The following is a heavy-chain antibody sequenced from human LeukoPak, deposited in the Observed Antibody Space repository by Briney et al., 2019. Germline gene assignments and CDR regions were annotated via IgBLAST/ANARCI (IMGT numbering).Heavy chain of an antibody. CDR1: GFTFSSYG. CDR3: AKDGGCSSTSCSYFFDY. J-gene: IGHJ4*02. V-gene: IGHV3-30*18. D-gene: IGHD2-2*01. Sequence: PGGSLRLSCAASGFTFSSYGMHWVRQAPGKGLEWVAVISYDGSNKYYADSVKGRLTISRDNSKNTLYLQMNSLRAEDTAVYYCAKDGGCSSTSCSYFFDYWGQGTLVTVSS. CDR2: ISYDGSNK.